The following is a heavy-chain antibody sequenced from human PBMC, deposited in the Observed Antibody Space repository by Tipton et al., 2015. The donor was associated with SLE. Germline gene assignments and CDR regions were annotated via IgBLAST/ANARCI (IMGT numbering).Heavy chain of an antibody. D-gene: IGHD3-3*01. CDR2: LNRGGYT. V-gene: IGHV4-34*01. Sequence: TLSLTCAVYCESFSGYYSTWIRQSPGKGLEWIGELNRGGYTNYHPSLQSRVTMSVDTSKNQFSLQLASVTAADTAIYYCARGHYDFRSGYPYFDYWAQGTLVTVSS. J-gene: IGHJ4*02. CDR1: CESFSGYY. CDR3: ARGHYDFRSGYPYFDY.